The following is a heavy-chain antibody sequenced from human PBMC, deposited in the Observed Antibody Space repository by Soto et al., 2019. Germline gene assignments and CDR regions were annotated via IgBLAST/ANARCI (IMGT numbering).Heavy chain of an antibody. CDR2: INHSGST. V-gene: IGHV4-34*01. Sequence: SETLSLTCAVYGGSFSGYYWSWIRQPPGKGLEWIGEINHSGSTNYNPSLKTRVTISVDTSKNQFSLKLSSVTAADTAVYYCARVTARTYCSSTSCSPDVWGKGTTVTVSS. D-gene: IGHD2-2*01. CDR3: ARVTARTYCSSTSCSPDV. CDR1: GGSFSGYY. J-gene: IGHJ6*04.